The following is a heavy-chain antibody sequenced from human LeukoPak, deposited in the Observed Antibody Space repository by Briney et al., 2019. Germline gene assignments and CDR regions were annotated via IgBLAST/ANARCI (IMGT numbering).Heavy chain of an antibody. CDR2: VTSSSSYV. D-gene: IGHD4-17*01. CDR3: AKTTVTTLDFDY. J-gene: IGHJ4*02. Sequence: GGSLRLSCEASGFTFSSYNMNWVRQAPGKRLEWVSSVTSSSSYVFYADSVKGRFTISRDNSKNTLYLQMNSLRAEDTAVYYCAKTTVTTLDFDYWGQGTLVTVSS. CDR1: GFTFSSYN. V-gene: IGHV3-21*04.